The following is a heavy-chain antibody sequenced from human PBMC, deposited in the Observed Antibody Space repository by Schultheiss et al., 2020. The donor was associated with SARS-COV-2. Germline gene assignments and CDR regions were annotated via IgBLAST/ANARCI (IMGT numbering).Heavy chain of an antibody. CDR3: VRAQGGYLSYYYYYMDV. CDR1: GGSINSYY. Sequence: SETLSLTCTVSGGSINSYYWSWIRQPAGKGLEWIGRIYTSESTNYNPSLKSRVTMSVDTSKNQLSLKLSSVTAADTAVYYCVRAQGGYLSYYYYYMDVWGKGTTVTVSS. D-gene: IGHD3-22*01. V-gene: IGHV4-4*07. CDR2: IYTSEST. J-gene: IGHJ6*03.